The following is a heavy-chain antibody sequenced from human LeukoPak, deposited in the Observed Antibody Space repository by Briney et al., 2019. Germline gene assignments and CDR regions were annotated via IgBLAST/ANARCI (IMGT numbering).Heavy chain of an antibody. Sequence: PGGSLRLSCVASGFTFSNYAMSWVRQAAGKGLGWVSAITGSGGNTYYAGSVKGRFTISRDNSKNTVFLQMNSLRAEDTAVYYCAKWGDYDVLTGYYVSDYWGQGTLVTVSS. D-gene: IGHD3-9*01. CDR2: ITGSGGNT. CDR3: AKWGDYDVLTGYYVSDY. CDR1: GFTFSNYA. J-gene: IGHJ4*02. V-gene: IGHV3-23*01.